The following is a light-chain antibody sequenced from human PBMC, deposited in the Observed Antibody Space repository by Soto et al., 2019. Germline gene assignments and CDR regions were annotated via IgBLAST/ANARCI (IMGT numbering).Light chain of an antibody. CDR1: SSDVGSYDY. CDR2: DVT. J-gene: IGLJ1*01. Sequence: QSALTQPASVSGSPGQSITISCTGSSSDVGSYDYVSWYQHHPGKAPKLLIYDVTTRPSGISHRFSGSKSGHTASLTISGLQAEDGADYYCASYVSSSSVFVFGPGTKSPS. CDR3: ASYVSSSSVFV. V-gene: IGLV2-14*03.